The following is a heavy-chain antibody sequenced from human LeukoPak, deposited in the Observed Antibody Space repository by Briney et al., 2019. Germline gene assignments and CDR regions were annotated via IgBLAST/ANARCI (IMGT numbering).Heavy chain of an antibody. D-gene: IGHD5-24*01. CDR1: GYSFTNLG. V-gene: IGHV5-51*01. CDR2: INPANSDI. CDR3: ARSPRDGYSDGVDDI. J-gene: IGHJ3*02. Sequence: GESLKISCKGSGYSFTNLGIGWVRQMPGKGLEWMGIINPANSDITYSPSFQGQVTISADKSINTAYLQWSSLKASDTAMYFCARSPRDGYSDGVDDIWGQGTMVTVSS.